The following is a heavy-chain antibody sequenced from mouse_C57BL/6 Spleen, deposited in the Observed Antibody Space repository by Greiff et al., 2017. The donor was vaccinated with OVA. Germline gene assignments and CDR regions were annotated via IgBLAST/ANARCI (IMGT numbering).Heavy chain of an antibody. CDR1: GYTFTDYY. CDR3: ARKGRPYYYAMDY. Sequence: VQLQQSGPELVKPGASVKISCKASGYTFTDYYMNWVKQSHGKSLEWIGDINPNNGGTSYNQKFKGKATLTVDKSSSTAYMELRSLTSEDSAVYYCARKGRPYYYAMDYWGQGTSVTVSS. V-gene: IGHV1-26*01. CDR2: INPNNGGT. J-gene: IGHJ4*01.